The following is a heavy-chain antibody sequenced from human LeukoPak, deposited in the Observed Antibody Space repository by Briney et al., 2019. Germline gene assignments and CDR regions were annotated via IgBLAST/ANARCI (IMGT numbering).Heavy chain of an antibody. CDR1: GFTFSSYA. CDR2: ISGSGGST. D-gene: IGHD6-13*01. CDR3: AKDPSSSWYGEDY. Sequence: GGSLRLSCAASGFTFSSYAMSWVRQAPGKGLEWGSAISGSGGSTYYADSVKGRFTISRDNSKNTLYLQMNSLRAEDTAVYYCAKDPSSSWYGEDYWGQGTLVTVSS. J-gene: IGHJ4*02. V-gene: IGHV3-23*01.